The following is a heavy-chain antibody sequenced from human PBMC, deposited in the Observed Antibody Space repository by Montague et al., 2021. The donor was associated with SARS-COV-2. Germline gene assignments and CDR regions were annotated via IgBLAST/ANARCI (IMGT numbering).Heavy chain of an antibody. CDR3: ARVRHSYGYLSAFDI. CDR1: GFTFSDYY. Sequence: SLRLSCAASGFTFSDYYMSWIRQAPGKGLERVSYISSSGSTIYYADSVKGRFTISRDNAKNSLYLQMNSLRAEETAVYYCARVRHSYGYLSAFDIWGQGTMVTVSS. CDR2: ISSSGSTI. V-gene: IGHV3-11*01. D-gene: IGHD5-18*01. J-gene: IGHJ3*02.